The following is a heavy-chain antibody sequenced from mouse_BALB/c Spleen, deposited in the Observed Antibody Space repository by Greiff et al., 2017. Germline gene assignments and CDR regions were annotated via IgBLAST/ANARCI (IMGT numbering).Heavy chain of an antibody. D-gene: IGHD4-1*01. CDR2: ISYDGSN. J-gene: IGHJ2*01. V-gene: IGHV3-6*02. Sequence: DVQLQESGPGLVKPSQSLSLTCSVTGYSITSGYYWNWIRQFPGNKLEWMGYISYDGSNNYNPSLKNRISITRDTSKNQFFLKLNSVTTEDTATYYCARESNRRNFDYWGQGTTLTVSS. CDR1: GYSITSGYY. CDR3: ARESNRRNFDY.